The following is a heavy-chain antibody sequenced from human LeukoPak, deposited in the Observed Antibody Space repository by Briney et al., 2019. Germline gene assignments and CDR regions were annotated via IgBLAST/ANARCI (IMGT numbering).Heavy chain of an antibody. J-gene: IGHJ2*01. Sequence: GGSLRLSCAASGFTFSSYAMHWVRQAPGKGLEWVAVISYDGSNKYYADSVKGRFTISRDNSKSTLYLEMNSLRAEDTAVYYCAKRDGYFDLWGRGTLVTVSS. CDR3: AKRDGYFDL. CDR1: GFTFSSYA. CDR2: ISYDGSNK. V-gene: IGHV3-30-3*02.